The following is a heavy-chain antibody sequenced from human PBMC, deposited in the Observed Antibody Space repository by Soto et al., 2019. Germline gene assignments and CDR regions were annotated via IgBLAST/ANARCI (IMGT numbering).Heavy chain of an antibody. V-gene: IGHV3-23*01. D-gene: IGHD3-22*01. CDR1: GFTFSSDA. CDR2: MSGSGTST. CDR3: ARRGGKYYDSSGYYPDAS. J-gene: IGHJ5*02. Sequence: PGGSLRLSCAASGFTFSSDAMSWVRQAPGKGLEWVSAMSGSGTSTYYVDSVKGRFTISRDNSKNTVYLQMNSLRAEDTAVYYCARRGGKYYDSSGYYPDASWSQGTLVTVSS.